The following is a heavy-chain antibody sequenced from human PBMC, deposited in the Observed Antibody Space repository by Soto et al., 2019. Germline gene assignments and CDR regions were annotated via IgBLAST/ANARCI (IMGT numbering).Heavy chain of an antibody. J-gene: IGHJ4*02. Sequence: QVQLVESGGGVVQPGRSLRLSCAASGFTFSSYGMHWVRQAPGKGLEWVAVISYDGSNKYYADSVKGRFTISRDNSKNTLYLQMNSLRAEDTAVYYCANWGYWGQGTLVTVSS. CDR2: ISYDGSNK. V-gene: IGHV3-30*18. CDR1: GFTFSSYG. D-gene: IGHD3-16*01. CDR3: ANWGY.